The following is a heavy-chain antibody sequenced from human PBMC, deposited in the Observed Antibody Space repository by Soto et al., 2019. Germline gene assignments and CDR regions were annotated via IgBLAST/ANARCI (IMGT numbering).Heavy chain of an antibody. Sequence: SETLSLTCTVSGGSISSGGYYWSWIRQHPGKGLEWIGYIYYSGSTYYNPSLKSRVTISVDTSKNQFSLKLSSVTAADTAVYYCARDSSSSGGFDYWGQGTLVTVSS. V-gene: IGHV4-31*03. CDR3: ARDSSSSGGFDY. D-gene: IGHD6-6*01. CDR1: GGSISSGGYY. J-gene: IGHJ4*02. CDR2: IYYSGST.